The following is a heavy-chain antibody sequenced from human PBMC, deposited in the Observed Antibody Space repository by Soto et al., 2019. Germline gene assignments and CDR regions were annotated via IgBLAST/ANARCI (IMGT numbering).Heavy chain of an antibody. J-gene: IGHJ4*02. CDR2: INSDGSST. CDR1: GFALSRYW. D-gene: IGHD3-10*01. V-gene: IGHV3-74*01. Sequence: GGSLRLSCAASGFALSRYWMHWVRQAPGKGLVWVSRINSDGSSTDYADSVKGRFTISTDNAKNTLYLQMNSLRAEDTAMYYCARSNRLGLRSYFDFWGQGTLVTVSS. CDR3: ARSNRLGLRSYFDF.